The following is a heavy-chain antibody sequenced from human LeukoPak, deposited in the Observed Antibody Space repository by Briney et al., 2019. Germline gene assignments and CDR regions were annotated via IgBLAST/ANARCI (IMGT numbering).Heavy chain of an antibody. Sequence: PSETLSLTCTVFGGSISRGSDYWGWIRQPPGRGLEWIGGLYYSGVVYYNPSPKSRVTISVDTSKDQFSLRLGSVTAADTAVYYCARLLDYWGQGTLVTVSS. CDR1: GGSISRGSDY. CDR2: LYYSGVV. J-gene: IGHJ4*02. CDR3: ARLLDY. V-gene: IGHV4-39*01.